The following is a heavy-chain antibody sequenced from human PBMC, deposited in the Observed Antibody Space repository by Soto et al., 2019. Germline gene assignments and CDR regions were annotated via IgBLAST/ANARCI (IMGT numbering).Heavy chain of an antibody. CDR1: GFTFSDYG. D-gene: IGHD3-22*01. CDR3: AKNPGYYYDSTGYHFDY. CDR2: ISSSSSTI. Sequence: GGSLRLSCAASGFTFSDYGMHWLRQAPGKGLEWVSYISSSSSTIYYADSVKGRFTISRDNAKNSLYLQMNSLRAEDTAVYYCAKNPGYYYDSTGYHFDYWGQGTLVTVSS. V-gene: IGHV3-48*01. J-gene: IGHJ4*02.